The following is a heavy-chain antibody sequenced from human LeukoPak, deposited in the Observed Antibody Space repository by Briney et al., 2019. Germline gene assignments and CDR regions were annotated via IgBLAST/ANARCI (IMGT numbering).Heavy chain of an antibody. Sequence: GGSLRLSCAASGFIFNRFWMSWVRQAPGKGPEWVASINTDGSEKHYVGSVRGRFTIPRDNAKNTLHLQMNSLRTEDTALYYCAREAYWGQGILVAVSS. CDR2: INTDGSEK. CDR3: AREAY. V-gene: IGHV3-7*03. CDR1: GFIFNRFW. J-gene: IGHJ4*02.